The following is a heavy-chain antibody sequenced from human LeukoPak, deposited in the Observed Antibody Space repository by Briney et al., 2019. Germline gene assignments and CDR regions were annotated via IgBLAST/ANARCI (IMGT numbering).Heavy chain of an antibody. CDR3: ADIDTAMVHFDY. V-gene: IGHV3-23*01. D-gene: IGHD5-18*01. CDR1: GFTFSSYA. Sequence: PGGSLRLSCAASGFTFSSYAMSWVRQAPGKGLEWVSAISGSGGSTYYADSVKGRFTISRDNSKNTLYLQMNSLRAEDTAVYYCADIDTAMVHFDYWGQGTLVTVSS. J-gene: IGHJ4*02. CDR2: ISGSGGST.